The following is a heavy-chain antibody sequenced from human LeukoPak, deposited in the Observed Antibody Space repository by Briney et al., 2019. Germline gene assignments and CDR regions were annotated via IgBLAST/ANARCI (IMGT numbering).Heavy chain of an antibody. V-gene: IGHV4-34*01. CDR2: INHSGST. CDR1: GGSFSGYY. CDR3: ASFGSSPRYYYYMDV. J-gene: IGHJ6*03. Sequence: PSETLSLTCAVYGGSFSGYYWSWIRQPPGKGLEWIGEINHSGSTNYNPSLKSRVTISVDTSKNQFSLKLSSVTAADTAVYYCASFGSSPRYYYYMDVWGKGTTVTGSS. D-gene: IGHD6-13*01.